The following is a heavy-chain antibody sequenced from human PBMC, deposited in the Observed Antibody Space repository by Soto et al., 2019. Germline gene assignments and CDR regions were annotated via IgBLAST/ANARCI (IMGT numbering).Heavy chain of an antibody. D-gene: IGHD6-19*01. CDR3: AGGSGWLIDY. CDR2: IKKDGGVK. J-gene: IGHJ4*02. V-gene: IGHV3-7*03. Sequence: EVQLVESGGGLVQPGGSLRLSCEASGFSFSSYWMNWVRQAPGKGLEWVAIIKKDGGVKYYVDSVKGRFTISRDNAKNSLYLQMNGPRAEDTAVYYCAGGSGWLIDYWGRGTLVTVSS. CDR1: GFSFSSYW.